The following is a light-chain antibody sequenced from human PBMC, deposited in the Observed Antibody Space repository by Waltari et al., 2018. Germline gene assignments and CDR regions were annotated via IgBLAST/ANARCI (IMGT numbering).Light chain of an antibody. Sequence: IVVTQFPGSLPVSLGERATINCKTSHSVVLSSNGRSYLDWYQQKPGQSPTLLFSWASTRESGVPDRFFASGSGTDFTLTISSLQSEDVAVYYCLQYYTNPYTFGQGTKLEIK. CDR3: LQYYTNPYT. J-gene: IGKJ2*01. CDR2: WAS. CDR1: HSVVLSSNGRSY. V-gene: IGKV4-1*01.